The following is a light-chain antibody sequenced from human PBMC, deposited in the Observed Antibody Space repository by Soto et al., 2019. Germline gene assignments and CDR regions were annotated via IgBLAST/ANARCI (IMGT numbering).Light chain of an antibody. CDR1: RGSIASNY. Sequence: NFMLTQPHSVSESPGKTVTISCTRSRGSIASNYVQWYQQRPGGAPTTVIYENNQRPSGVPDRFSGSIDSSSNSASLTISGLTTEDEADYYCQSYDSSTPWVFGGGTKLTVL. CDR2: ENN. CDR3: QSYDSSTPWV. J-gene: IGLJ3*02. V-gene: IGLV6-57*03.